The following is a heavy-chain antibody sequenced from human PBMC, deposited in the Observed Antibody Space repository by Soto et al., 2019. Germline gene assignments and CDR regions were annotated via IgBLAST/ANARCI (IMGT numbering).Heavy chain of an antibody. CDR1: GFTFSSYS. CDR3: ASWDYIWGSYRFGDAFDI. V-gene: IGHV3-48*01. Sequence: GGSLRLSCAASGFTFSSYSMNWVRQAPGKGLEWVSYISSSSSTIYYADSVKGRFTISRDNAKNSLYLQMNSLRAEDTAVYYCASWDYIWGSYRFGDAFDIWGQGTMVTVSS. D-gene: IGHD3-16*02. J-gene: IGHJ3*02. CDR2: ISSSSSTI.